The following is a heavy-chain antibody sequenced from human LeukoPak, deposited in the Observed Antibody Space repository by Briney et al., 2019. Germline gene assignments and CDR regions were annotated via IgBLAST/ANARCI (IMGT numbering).Heavy chain of an antibody. CDR3: ARGDFWYAFDI. D-gene: IGHD3-3*01. J-gene: IGHJ3*02. CDR1: GGSFSGYY. CDR2: INHSGST. Sequence: SETLSLTCAVYGGSFSGYYWSWIRQSPGKGLEWIGEINHSGSTNYNPSLKSRVAVLVDTSKKHFSLKLSSVTAADTAVYYCARGDFWYAFDIWGQGTMVTVSS. V-gene: IGHV4-34*01.